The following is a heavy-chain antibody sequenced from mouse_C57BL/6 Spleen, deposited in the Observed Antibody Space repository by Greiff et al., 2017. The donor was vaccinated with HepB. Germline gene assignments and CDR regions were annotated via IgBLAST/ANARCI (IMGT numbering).Heavy chain of an antibody. CDR1: GYTFTSYW. J-gene: IGHJ2*01. Sequence: QVQLQQPGAELVMPGASVKLSCKASGYTFTSYWMHWVKQRPGQGLEWIGEIDPSDSYTNYNQKFKGKSTVTVDKTSSTAYMQLSSLTSEDSAVYYCARSRYFDYWGQGTTLTVSS. V-gene: IGHV1-69*01. CDR3: ARSRYFDY. CDR2: IDPSDSYT.